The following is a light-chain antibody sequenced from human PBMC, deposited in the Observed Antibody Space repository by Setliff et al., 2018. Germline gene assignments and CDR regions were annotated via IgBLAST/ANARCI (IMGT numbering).Light chain of an antibody. CDR2: DVS. Sequence: QSVLAQPASVSGSPGQSITISCSGTSNDVGAYDLVSWYQQHPGKVPKLIIFDVSNRPSGVSHRFSGSKSGNTASLTISGLQADDEADYYCCAYTASTTDVFVNGTKVTV. J-gene: IGLJ1*01. CDR3: CAYTASTTDV. V-gene: IGLV2-14*03. CDR1: SNDVGAYDL.